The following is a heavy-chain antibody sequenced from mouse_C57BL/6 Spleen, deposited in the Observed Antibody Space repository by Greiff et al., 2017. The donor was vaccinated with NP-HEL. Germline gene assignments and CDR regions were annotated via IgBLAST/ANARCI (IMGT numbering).Heavy chain of an antibody. V-gene: IGHV5-4*01. Sequence: EVQGVESGGGLVKPGGSLKLSCAASGFTFSSYAMSWVRQTPEKRLEWVATISDGGSYTYYPDNVKGRFTISRDNAKNNLYLQMSHLKSEDTAMYYCARGVGGLSYDGYYLDYWGQGTTLTVSS. J-gene: IGHJ2*01. CDR2: ISDGGSYT. D-gene: IGHD2-3*01. CDR3: ARGVGGLSYDGYYLDY. CDR1: GFTFSSYA.